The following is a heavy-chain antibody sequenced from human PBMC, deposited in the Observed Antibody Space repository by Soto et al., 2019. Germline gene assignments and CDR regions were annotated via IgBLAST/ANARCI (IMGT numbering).Heavy chain of an antibody. Sequence: QITLKESGPPLVKPTQTLTLTCTFSGFSLSTSGVGVGWIRQPPGKALEWLGIIFWDDDKRYRPSLKSRLTITKDTSKNQLVLTMTNMDPVDTATYYCAHLPWKQLWPRAPVVNWGQGTPVTVSS. CDR1: GFSLSTSGVG. D-gene: IGHD5-18*01. J-gene: IGHJ4*02. CDR3: AHLPWKQLWPRAPVVN. V-gene: IGHV2-5*02. CDR2: IFWDDDK.